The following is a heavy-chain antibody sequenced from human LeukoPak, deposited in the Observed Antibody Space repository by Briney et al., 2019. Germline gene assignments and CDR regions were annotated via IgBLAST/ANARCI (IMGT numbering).Heavy chain of an antibody. CDR2: IYSDGST. Sequence: GGSLRLSCAASGFTFRSYAMNWVRQAPGKGLEWVSEIYSDGSTYYAASVRGRFSISRHNSRNTVYLQMNSLRAEDTAVYYCARERREHGVFDIWGQGTMVTVSS. D-gene: IGHD1-26*01. J-gene: IGHJ3*02. CDR1: GFTFRSYA. V-gene: IGHV3-53*01. CDR3: ARERREHGVFDI.